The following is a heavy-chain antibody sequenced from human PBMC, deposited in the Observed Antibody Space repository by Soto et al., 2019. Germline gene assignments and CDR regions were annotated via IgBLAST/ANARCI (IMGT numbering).Heavy chain of an antibody. J-gene: IGHJ3*02. V-gene: IGHV3-30*18. CDR3: AKDWLRLFGAFDI. CDR2: ISYDGSNK. CDR1: GFTFSSYG. D-gene: IGHD5-12*01. Sequence: GGSLRLSCAASGFTFSSYGMHWVRQAPGKGLEWVAVISYDGSNKYYADSVKGRFTISRDNSKNTLYLQMNSLRAEDTTVYYCAKDWLRLFGAFDIWGQGTMVTVSS.